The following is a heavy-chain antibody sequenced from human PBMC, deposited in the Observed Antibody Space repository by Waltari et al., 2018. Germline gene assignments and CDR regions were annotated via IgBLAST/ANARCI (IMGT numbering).Heavy chain of an antibody. D-gene: IGHD3-22*01. V-gene: IGHV3-74*01. CDR3: ASGYYYSVFDS. Sequence: EVQLVESGGGLVQPGGSLRLSCVASGFTFSAYWMHWVRQAPGKGLMWVSRIDSDGSTTNYADSVKGRFTISRDNAKNTAYLQINSLRAEDTAVYYCASGYYYSVFDSWGQGTLVTVSS. J-gene: IGHJ4*02. CDR2: IDSDGSTT. CDR1: GFTFSAYW.